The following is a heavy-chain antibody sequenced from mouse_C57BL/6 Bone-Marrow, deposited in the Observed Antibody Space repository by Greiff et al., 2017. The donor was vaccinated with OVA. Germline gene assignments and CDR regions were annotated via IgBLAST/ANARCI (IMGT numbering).Heavy chain of an antibody. V-gene: IGHV1-39*01. D-gene: IGHD2-1*01. CDR3: ARGGKTSYGNPYYFDY. J-gene: IGHJ2*01. CDR1: GYSFTDYN. Sequence: EVKLMESGPELVKPGASVKISCKASGYSFTDYNMNWVKQSNGKSLEWIGVINPNYGTTSYNQKFKGKATLTVDQSSSTAYMQLNSLTSEDSAVYYCARGGKTSYGNPYYFDYWGQGTTLTVSS. CDR2: INPNYGTT.